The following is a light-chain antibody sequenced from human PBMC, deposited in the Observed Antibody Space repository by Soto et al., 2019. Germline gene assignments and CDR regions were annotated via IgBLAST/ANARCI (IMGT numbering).Light chain of an antibody. J-gene: IGKJ2*01. V-gene: IGKV1-5*03. CDR1: QSISVW. CDR2: KAS. CDR3: QQYNSQSYT. Sequence: DIQMTQSPSTLSASVGDRVTITCRASQSISVWLAWYQQKPGKAPKLLIYKASSLESGVPSRFSGSGSGTEFTLTISSLQPDDFATYHCQQYNSQSYTFGQGTKLEIK.